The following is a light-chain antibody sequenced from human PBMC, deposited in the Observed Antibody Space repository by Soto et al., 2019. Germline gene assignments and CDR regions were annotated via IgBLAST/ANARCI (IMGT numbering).Light chain of an antibody. CDR1: QSVGSY. Sequence: EIVLTQSPATLSLSPGEGATLSCRASQSVGSYLAWYQQKPGQAPRLLIYHASNRATGIPARFSGSGSGTDFTLTISSLDPEDFAVYYCQQRSNWPPLTFGGGTKVEIK. J-gene: IGKJ4*01. V-gene: IGKV3-11*01. CDR2: HAS. CDR3: QQRSNWPPLT.